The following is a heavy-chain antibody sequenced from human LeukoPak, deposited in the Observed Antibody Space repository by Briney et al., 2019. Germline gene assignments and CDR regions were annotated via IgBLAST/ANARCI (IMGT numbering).Heavy chain of an antibody. CDR2: IYYSGST. CDR1: GGSISSYY. Sequence: PSETLSLTCTVSGGSISSYYWSWIRQPPGKGLEWIGYIYYSGSTNYNPSLKSRVTISVDTSKNQFSLKLSSVTAADTAVYYCARGYYYDSSGYYSDYYYYYMDVGGKGTTVTVSS. D-gene: IGHD3-22*01. CDR3: ARGYYYDSSGYYSDYYYYYMDV. J-gene: IGHJ6*03. V-gene: IGHV4-59*01.